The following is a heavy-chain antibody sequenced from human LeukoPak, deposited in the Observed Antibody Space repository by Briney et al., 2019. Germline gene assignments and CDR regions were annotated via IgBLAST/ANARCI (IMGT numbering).Heavy chain of an antibody. J-gene: IGHJ4*02. CDR3: AAIGITPFDY. V-gene: IGHV4-61*02. CDR2: IYTSGST. D-gene: IGHD3-10*01. CDR1: GGSISSGSYY. Sequence: SQTLSLTCTVSGGSISSGSYYWSWIRQPAGKGLEWIGRIYTSGSTNYNPSLKSRVTISVDTSKNQFSLKLSSVTAADTAVYHCAAIGITPFDYWGQGTLVTVSS.